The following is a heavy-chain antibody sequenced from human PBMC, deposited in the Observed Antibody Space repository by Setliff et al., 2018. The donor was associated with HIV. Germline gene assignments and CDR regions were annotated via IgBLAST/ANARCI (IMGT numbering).Heavy chain of an antibody. CDR1: GFTLSEVS. CDR2: INPNSGGT. CDR3: ARTSYGLVVVPDYYYMDV. V-gene: IGHV1-2*02. Sequence: ASVKVSCKVFGFTLSEVSIHWVRQAPGQGLEWMGWINPNSGGTNYAQKFQGRVTMTRDTSISTAYMELSRLRSDDTAVYYCARTSYGLVVVPDYYYMDVWGKGTTVTVSS. D-gene: IGHD2-2*01. J-gene: IGHJ6*03.